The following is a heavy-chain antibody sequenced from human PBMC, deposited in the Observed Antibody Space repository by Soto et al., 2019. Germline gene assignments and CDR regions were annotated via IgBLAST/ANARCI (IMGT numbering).Heavy chain of an antibody. CDR1: GFTFSSFS. V-gene: IGHV3-48*02. J-gene: IGHJ4*02. Sequence: EVQLVESGGGLVQPGGSLRLSCAASGFTFSSFSMNWVRQAPGKGLEWVSYISSISSTIYYADSVKGRFTISRDNAKNSLYLQMNSLRDEDTAVYYCARNYYDSSGYYDPFDYWGQGTLVTVSS. D-gene: IGHD3-22*01. CDR2: ISSISSTI. CDR3: ARNYYDSSGYYDPFDY.